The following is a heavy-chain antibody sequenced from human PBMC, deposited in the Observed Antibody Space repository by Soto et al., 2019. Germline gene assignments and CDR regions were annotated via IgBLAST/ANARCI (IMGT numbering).Heavy chain of an antibody. Sequence: QVQLVESGGGVVQPGRALRLSCAASGFTFSSYAMHWVRQAPGKGLEWVAVISYDGSNKYYADSVKGRFTISRDNSKNTLYLQMNSLRAEDTAVYYGARVGRLHYVDYWGQGTLLTVSS. J-gene: IGHJ4*02. V-gene: IGHV3-30-3*01. D-gene: IGHD4-17*01. CDR3: ARVGRLHYVDY. CDR1: GFTFSSYA. CDR2: ISYDGSNK.